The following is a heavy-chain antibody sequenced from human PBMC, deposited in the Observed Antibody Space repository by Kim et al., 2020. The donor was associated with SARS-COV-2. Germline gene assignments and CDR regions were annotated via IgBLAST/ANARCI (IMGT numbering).Heavy chain of an antibody. CDR2: ISGSGGII. V-gene: IGHV3-23*01. D-gene: IGHD6-13*01. CDR3: AKGGGSSWRNTVDV. Sequence: GGSLRLSCAASGFTFSNYGMSWARQAPGKGLEWVSSISGSGGIIYYADSVKGRFTISRDNSKNTLYLQMNSLRAEDTAVYYCAKGGGSSWRNTVDVWGQGTTVTVSS. J-gene: IGHJ6*02. CDR1: GFTFSNYG.